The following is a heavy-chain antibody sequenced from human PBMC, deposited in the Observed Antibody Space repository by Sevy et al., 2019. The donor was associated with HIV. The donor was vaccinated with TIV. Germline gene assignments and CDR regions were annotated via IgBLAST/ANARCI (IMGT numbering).Heavy chain of an antibody. CDR2: ISTSSTYI. V-gene: IGHV3-21*06. CDR1: GFIFSGYN. J-gene: IGHJ6*02. D-gene: IGHD2-15*01. Sequence: GGSLRLSCAASGFIFSGYNMHWVRQAPGKGLEWVSSISTSSTYIYQADSVKGRFTISRDNAQNSVYLQMNSLRVEDPALNYCAGGSCIGGSFNTGYHGMDVWGQGTTVTVSS. CDR3: AGGSCIGGSFNTGYHGMDV.